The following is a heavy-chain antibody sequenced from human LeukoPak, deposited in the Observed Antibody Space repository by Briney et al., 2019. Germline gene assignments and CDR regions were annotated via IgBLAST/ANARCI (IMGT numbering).Heavy chain of an antibody. CDR2: TYSSGST. D-gene: IGHD3-10*01. Sequence: SETLSLTCTVSGGSINDYYWSWVRQPAGKGLEWVGRTYSSGSTTYNPSLKSRVTMSADTSQNQFSLKMTSVTAADTAVYYCAREGKWFGTYYYCMDVWGKGTTVTVSS. CDR3: AREGKWFGTYYYCMDV. J-gene: IGHJ6*04. V-gene: IGHV4-4*07. CDR1: GGSINDYY.